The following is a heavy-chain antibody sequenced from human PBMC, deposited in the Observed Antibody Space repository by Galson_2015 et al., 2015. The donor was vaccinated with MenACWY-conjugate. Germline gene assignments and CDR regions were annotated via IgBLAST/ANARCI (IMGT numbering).Heavy chain of an antibody. V-gene: IGHV3-21*01. Sequence: SLRLSCAASGFSFTTSGMNWVRQAPGKGLEWVSSITGTSTYIHYADSVKGRFTISRDNARNSVSLQMNSPRAEDTAVYYCARGANIYFYSMDVWAKGPRSPSH. D-gene: IGHD2/OR15-2a*01. CDR2: ITGTSTYI. CDR1: GFSFTTSG. J-gene: IGHJ6*03. CDR3: ARGANIYFYSMDV.